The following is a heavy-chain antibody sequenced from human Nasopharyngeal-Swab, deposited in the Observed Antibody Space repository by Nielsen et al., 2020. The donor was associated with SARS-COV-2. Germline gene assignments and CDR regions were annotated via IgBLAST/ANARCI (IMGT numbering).Heavy chain of an antibody. V-gene: IGHV3-30*18. J-gene: IGHJ4*02. Sequence: GGSLRLSCAASGFTFSSFGMHWLRQAPGKGLEWVAIISYDGSNKYYAESVKGRFTISRDNSKNTLYLQMNSLRAEDTAVYYCAKNAQNPRGLAYYFDYWGQGTLVTVSS. CDR2: ISYDGSNK. CDR1: GFTFSSFG. CDR3: AKNAQNPRGLAYYFDY. D-gene: IGHD3-16*01.